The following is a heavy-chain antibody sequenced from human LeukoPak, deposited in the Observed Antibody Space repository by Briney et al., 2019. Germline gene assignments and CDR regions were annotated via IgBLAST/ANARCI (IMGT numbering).Heavy chain of an antibody. Sequence: ASVKVSCKASGYTFTSYGISWVRQAPGQGLEWMGWISAYNGNTNYAQKLQGRVTMTTDTSTNTAYMALRSLRSDDTAVYYCARAGGIGGIAAALDYWGQGTLVTVSS. CDR3: ARAGGIGGIAAALDY. J-gene: IGHJ4*02. V-gene: IGHV1-18*01. CDR2: ISAYNGNT. CDR1: GYTFTSYG. D-gene: IGHD6-13*01.